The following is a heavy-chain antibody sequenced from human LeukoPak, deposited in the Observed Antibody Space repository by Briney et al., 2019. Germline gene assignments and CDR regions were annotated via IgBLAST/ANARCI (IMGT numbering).Heavy chain of an antibody. D-gene: IGHD3-16*01. Sequence: GGSLRLSCAASGFTFSNTWMSWVRPAPGKGREWGGCTKSKTEGGTTDYAAPVKGRFTISRDDSKNTLYLQMNSLKAEDTAVYYCTTGSESDAWGVEYYFDYWGQGTLVTVSS. J-gene: IGHJ4*02. CDR2: TKSKTEGGTT. CDR1: GFTFSNTW. V-gene: IGHV3-15*01. CDR3: TTGSESDAWGVEYYFDY.